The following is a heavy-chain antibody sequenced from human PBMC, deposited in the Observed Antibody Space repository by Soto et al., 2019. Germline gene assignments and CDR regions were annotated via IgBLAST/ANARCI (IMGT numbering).Heavy chain of an antibody. CDR1: GYTFSNYD. J-gene: IGHJ4*02. Sequence: QVQLVQSGAELKKPGASVKVSCKASGYTFSNYDMNWVRQATGQGPEWIGWVNPNNGDTGYAQKFQGRVTLTTDIATTTAYMEPPSLRSEDTAIYYCAKVSRKGSAIDFDCWGQGTLITVSS. V-gene: IGHV1-8*01. CDR3: AKVSRKGSAIDFDC. D-gene: IGHD3-10*01. CDR2: VNPNNGDT.